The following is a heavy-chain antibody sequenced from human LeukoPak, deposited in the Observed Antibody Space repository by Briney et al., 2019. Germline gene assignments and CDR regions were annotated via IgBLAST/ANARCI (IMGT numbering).Heavy chain of an antibody. J-gene: IGHJ4*02. D-gene: IGHD2-15*01. CDR3: ARHGVGYCSGGSCYSGVYYFDY. CDR1: GYSISSGYY. Sequence: PSETLSLTCSVSGYSISSGYYWGWIRQPPGKGLEWIGTIYHSGTTFYNPSLQSRVTVSLDTPKNQFSLKLSSVTAADTAVYYCARHGVGYCSGGSCYSGVYYFDYWGQGTLVTVSS. V-gene: IGHV4-38-2*02. CDR2: IYHSGTT.